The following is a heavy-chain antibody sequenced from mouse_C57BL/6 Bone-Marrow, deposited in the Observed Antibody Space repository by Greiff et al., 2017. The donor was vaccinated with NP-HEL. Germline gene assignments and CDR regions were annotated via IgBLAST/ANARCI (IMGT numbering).Heavy chain of an antibody. Sequence: DVHLVESGGGLVQPGGSLKLSCAASGFTFSDYGMAWVRQAPRKGPEWVAFISNLAYSIYYADTVTGRFTISRENAKNTLYLEMSSLRSEDTAMYYCARHSLDYYGSFYFDYWGQGTTLTVSS. D-gene: IGHD1-1*01. CDR1: GFTFSDYG. CDR2: ISNLAYSI. CDR3: ARHSLDYYGSFYFDY. V-gene: IGHV5-15*01. J-gene: IGHJ2*01.